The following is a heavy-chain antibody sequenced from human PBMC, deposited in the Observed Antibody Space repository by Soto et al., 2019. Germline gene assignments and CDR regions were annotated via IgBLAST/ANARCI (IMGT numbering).Heavy chain of an antibody. Sequence: PGGSLRLSCTGSGFIFVDFAMSWFRQAPGKGLEWVGFIGSKANGGTTEYAASVKGRFTISRDDSESIAYVQMNSLKIEDTAVYYCARAYYPGSSGYYRYWGQGTLVTVSS. D-gene: IGHD3-22*01. CDR3: ARAYYPGSSGYYRY. CDR1: GFIFVDFA. J-gene: IGHJ4*02. CDR2: IGSKANGGTT. V-gene: IGHV3-49*03.